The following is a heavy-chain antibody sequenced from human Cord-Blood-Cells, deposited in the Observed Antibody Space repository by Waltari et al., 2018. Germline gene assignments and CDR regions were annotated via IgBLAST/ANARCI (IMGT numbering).Heavy chain of an antibody. CDR2: INPNSGGT. Sequence: QVQLVQSGAEVKKPGASVKVSCKASGYTFTGYYMHWVRQAPGQGLEWMGWINPNSGGTIYAQESPVRVTMTRDTSISTSYMELSRLRSDDTAVYYCARIYYGSGSYYDAFDIWGQGTMVTVSS. CDR3: ARIYYGSGSYYDAFDI. CDR1: GYTFTGYY. J-gene: IGHJ3*02. V-gene: IGHV1-2*02. D-gene: IGHD3-10*01.